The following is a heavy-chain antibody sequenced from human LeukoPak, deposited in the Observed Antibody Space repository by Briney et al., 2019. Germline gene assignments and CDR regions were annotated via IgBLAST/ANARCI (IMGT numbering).Heavy chain of an antibody. CDR1: GGSFTSYY. D-gene: IGHD2-21*01. Sequence: SETLSLTCTVSGGSFTSYYWSWIRQPAGKGLEWIGRIYTSGSTNYNPSLKSRVTMSVDTSKNQCSLRLSSVTAADTAVYYCARNPYDAYYHYYMDVWGKGTTVTVSS. CDR3: ARNPYDAYYHYYMDV. V-gene: IGHV4-4*07. J-gene: IGHJ6*03. CDR2: IYTSGST.